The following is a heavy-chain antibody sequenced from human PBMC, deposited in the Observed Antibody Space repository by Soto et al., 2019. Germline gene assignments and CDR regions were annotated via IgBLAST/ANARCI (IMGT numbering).Heavy chain of an antibody. CDR2: ISAYNGNT. Sequence: QVQLVQSGAEVKKPGASVKVSCKASGYTFPNYAISWVRQAPGQGLEWMGWISAYNGNTNYAQKLQGRVTMTTDTSTSSASMALRRLRSDVTAVYYCATAWFGDFVYYFDYWGQGTLVTVSS. CDR3: ATAWFGDFVYYFDY. CDR1: GYTFPNYA. J-gene: IGHJ4*02. D-gene: IGHD3-10*01. V-gene: IGHV1-18*01.